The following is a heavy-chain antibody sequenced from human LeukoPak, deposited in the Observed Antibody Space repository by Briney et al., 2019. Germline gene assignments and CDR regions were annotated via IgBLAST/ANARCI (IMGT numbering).Heavy chain of an antibody. Sequence: SETLSLTCTVSGGSISSGDYYWSWIRQPPGKGLEWIGYTYYSGSTYYNPSLKSRATISVDTSKNQSSLKLTSVTAADTAAYYCARPYYYDSRIDPWGQGTLVTVSS. CDR1: GGSISSGDYY. J-gene: IGHJ5*02. CDR2: TYYSGST. CDR3: ARPYYYDSRIDP. V-gene: IGHV4-30-4*01. D-gene: IGHD3-22*01.